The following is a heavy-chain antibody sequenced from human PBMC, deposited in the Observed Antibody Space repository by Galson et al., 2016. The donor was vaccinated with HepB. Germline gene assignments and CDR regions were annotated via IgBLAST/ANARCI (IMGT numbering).Heavy chain of an antibody. J-gene: IGHJ3*02. V-gene: IGHV3-23*01. CDR3: AREGVTVDAFDI. D-gene: IGHD2-21*02. Sequence: SLRLSCAASGFIFSNYAMSWVRQVPGKGLEWVSAISGSGGSTHYADSVKGRFTISRDNAKSTLYLQMNSLRDDDTAVYYCAREGVTVDAFDIWGQGTMVTVSS. CDR1: GFIFSNYA. CDR2: ISGSGGST.